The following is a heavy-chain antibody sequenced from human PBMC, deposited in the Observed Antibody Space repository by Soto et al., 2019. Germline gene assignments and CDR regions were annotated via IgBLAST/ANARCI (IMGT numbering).Heavy chain of an antibody. CDR1: GFTFSSYD. CDR2: ISYDGSNK. Sequence: QVQLVESGGGVVQPGRSLRLSCAASGFTFSSYDMHWVRQAPGKGLERVAVISYDGSNKYYADSVKGRFTISRDNSKNTLYLQMNSLRAEDTAVYYFAKEYSGYDHFDYWGQGTLVTVSS. V-gene: IGHV3-30*18. CDR3: AKEYSGYDHFDY. D-gene: IGHD5-12*01. J-gene: IGHJ4*02.